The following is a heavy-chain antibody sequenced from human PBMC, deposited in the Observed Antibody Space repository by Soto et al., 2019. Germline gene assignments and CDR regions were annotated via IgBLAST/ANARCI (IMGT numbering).Heavy chain of an antibody. CDR1: GGSVSSGSYY. V-gene: IGHV4-61*01. Sequence: PSETLSLTCTVSGGSVSSGSYYWSWIRQPPXKGLEWIGYIYYSGSTNYNPSLKSRVTISVDTSKNQFSLKLSSVTAADTAVYYCARARGQQLVRDYYYYGMDVWGQGTTVTVSS. J-gene: IGHJ6*02. CDR3: ARARGQQLVRDYYYYGMDV. D-gene: IGHD6-13*01. CDR2: IYYSGST.